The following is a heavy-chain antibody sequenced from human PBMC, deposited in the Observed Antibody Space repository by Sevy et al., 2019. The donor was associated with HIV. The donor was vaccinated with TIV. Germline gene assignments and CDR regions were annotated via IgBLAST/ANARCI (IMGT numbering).Heavy chain of an antibody. CDR2: ISAYNGNT. CDR3: ARDGRIDTAMARDAFDI. CDR1: GYTFTSYG. V-gene: IGHV1-18*01. D-gene: IGHD5-18*01. Sequence: ASVKVSCKASGYTFTSYGISWVRQAPGQGLEWMGWISAYNGNTNYAQKLQGRVTMTTDTSTSTAYMELRSLRSDDTAVYYCARDGRIDTAMARDAFDIWVQGTMVTVSS. J-gene: IGHJ3*02.